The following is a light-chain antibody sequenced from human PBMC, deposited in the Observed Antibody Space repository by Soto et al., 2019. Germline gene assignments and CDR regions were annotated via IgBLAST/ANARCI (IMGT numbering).Light chain of an antibody. V-gene: IGLV2-23*03. CDR1: SSDVGSYNL. CDR2: EGS. Sequence: ALTQPASVSGSPGQSITLSCTGTSSDVGSYNLVSWYQQHPGKAPKLVIYEGSKRPSGVSNRFSGSKSGNTASLTISGLQAEDEADYYCCSFAGSNTFVFGTGTKVTVL. CDR3: CSFAGSNTFV. J-gene: IGLJ1*01.